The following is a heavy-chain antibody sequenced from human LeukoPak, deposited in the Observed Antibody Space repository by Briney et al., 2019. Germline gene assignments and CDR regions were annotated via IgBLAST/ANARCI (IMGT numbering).Heavy chain of an antibody. J-gene: IGHJ2*01. CDR3: ASLGPRSRYFDL. CDR1: GGSISSYY. V-gene: IGHV4-59*12. Sequence: PSETLSLTCTVSGGSISSYYWSWIRQPPGKGLEWIGYIYYSGSTNYNPSLKSRVTISVDTSKNQFSLKLSSVTAADTAVYYCASLGPRSRYFDLWGRGSLVTVSS. CDR2: IYYSGST. D-gene: IGHD7-27*01.